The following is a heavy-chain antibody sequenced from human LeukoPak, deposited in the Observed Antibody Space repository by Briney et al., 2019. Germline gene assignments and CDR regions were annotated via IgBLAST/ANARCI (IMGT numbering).Heavy chain of an antibody. D-gene: IGHD2-21*01. CDR1: GFTFSSFW. Sequence: GGSLRLSCEASGFTFSSFWMHWVRQAPGKGLVWVARIKGDGITTNYADPAKGRFTASRDNAKNTVYLQMNSLRAEDTAVYYCAKDLHEIAADYWGQGTLVTVAS. CDR2: IKGDGITT. CDR3: AKDLHEIAADY. V-gene: IGHV3-74*01. J-gene: IGHJ4*02.